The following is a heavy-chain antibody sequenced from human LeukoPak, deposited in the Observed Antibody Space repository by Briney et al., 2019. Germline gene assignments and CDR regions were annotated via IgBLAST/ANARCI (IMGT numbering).Heavy chain of an antibody. CDR1: GFTFSSYG. D-gene: IGHD3-10*01. CDR3: ASGITMVRGPTHFDY. V-gene: IGHV3-33*01. CDR2: IWYDGSHK. Sequence: GRSLRLSCAASGFTFSSYGMHWVRQAPGKGLEWVADIWYDGSHKYYADSVKGRFTISRDNSKNTLHLQMNSLRAEDTAVYYCASGITMVRGPTHFDYWGQGTLVTVSS. J-gene: IGHJ4*02.